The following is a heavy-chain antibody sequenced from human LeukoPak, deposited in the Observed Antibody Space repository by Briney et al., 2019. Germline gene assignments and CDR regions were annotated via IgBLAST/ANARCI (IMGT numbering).Heavy chain of an antibody. CDR1: GFSFNSHG. Sequence: GGSLRLSCEASGFSFNSHGMHWVRQAPDKGLEWVAVISDDGSKGYYADSVKGRFTISRENSKNVLYLQMSSLRAEDTAVYYCAKDYNRGLPDYWGQETLVIVSS. J-gene: IGHJ4*02. D-gene: IGHD2-21*01. CDR2: ISDDGSKG. V-gene: IGHV3-30*18. CDR3: AKDYNRGLPDY.